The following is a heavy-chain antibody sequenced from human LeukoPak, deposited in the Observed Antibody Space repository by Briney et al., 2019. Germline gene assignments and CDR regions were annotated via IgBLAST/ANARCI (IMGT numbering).Heavy chain of an antibody. D-gene: IGHD1-26*01. Sequence: SETLSLTCAVSGGSISSGGYSWSWIRQPPGKGLEWIGYIYHSGSTNYNPSLKSRVTISVDTSKNQFSLKLSSVTAADTAVYYCARGENLGLDFDYWGQGTLVTVSS. CDR1: GGSISSGGYS. CDR3: ARGENLGLDFDY. V-gene: IGHV4-30-2*01. CDR2: IYHSGST. J-gene: IGHJ4*02.